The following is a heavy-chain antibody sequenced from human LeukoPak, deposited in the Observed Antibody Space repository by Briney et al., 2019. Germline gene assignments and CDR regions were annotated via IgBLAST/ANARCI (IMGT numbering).Heavy chain of an antibody. J-gene: IGHJ6*02. CDR2: ISSSSSYI. CDR1: GFTFSSYA. CDR3: ASLTVTSFPYYYYGMDV. Sequence: GGSLRLSCAASGFTFSSYAMSWVRQAPGKGLEWVSSISSSSSYIYYADSVKGRFTISRDNAKNSLYLQMNSLRAEDTAVYYCASLTVTSFPYYYYGMDVWGQGTTVTVSS. D-gene: IGHD4-17*01. V-gene: IGHV3-21*01.